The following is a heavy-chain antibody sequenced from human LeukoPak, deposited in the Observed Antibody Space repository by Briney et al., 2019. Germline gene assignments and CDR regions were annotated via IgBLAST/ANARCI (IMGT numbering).Heavy chain of an antibody. V-gene: IGHV3-23*01. CDR3: AKGSDYYGSVTSKKTD. CDR2: ISGGSGNI. J-gene: IGHJ4*02. Sequence: GGSLRLSCSVSGFTFSNYAMHWVRQAPGKGLEWVSLISGGSGNIYYVDSVKGRFTISRGNSKNTLYVQMTSLRAEDTAIYYCAKGSDYYGSVTSKKTDWGQGTLVTVSS. D-gene: IGHD3-10*01. CDR1: GFTFSNYA.